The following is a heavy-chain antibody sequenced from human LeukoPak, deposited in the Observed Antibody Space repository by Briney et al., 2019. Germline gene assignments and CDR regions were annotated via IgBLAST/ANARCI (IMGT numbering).Heavy chain of an antibody. Sequence: PGGSLRLSCAGSGFTFSGYSMNWVRQAPGKGLEWVSYIFTSGTTVSYADSVKGRFTISRDNAKNSLYLQLNSLRDEDTAVYYCARILGFTLDYWGQGTLVTVSS. D-gene: IGHD3-10*01. CDR1: GFTFSGYS. J-gene: IGHJ4*02. V-gene: IGHV3-48*02. CDR2: IFTSGTTV. CDR3: ARILGFTLDY.